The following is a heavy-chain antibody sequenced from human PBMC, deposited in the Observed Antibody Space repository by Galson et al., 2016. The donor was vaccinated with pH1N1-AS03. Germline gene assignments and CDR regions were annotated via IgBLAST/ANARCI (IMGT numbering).Heavy chain of an antibody. V-gene: IGHV1-2*04. CDR3: ARDPRGPCTSATCPTTYYFGMDV. D-gene: IGHD2-2*01. J-gene: IGHJ6*02. CDR2: INTDSGVT. CDR1: GYIFTGFY. Sequence: CKASGYIFTGFYVHWVRQAPGQGLEWMGWINTDSGVTNYAQKFEAWVTMTRDTSTSTAYLELTGPKSDDTAVYYCARDPRGPCTSATCPTTYYFGMDVWGQGTTVIVSS.